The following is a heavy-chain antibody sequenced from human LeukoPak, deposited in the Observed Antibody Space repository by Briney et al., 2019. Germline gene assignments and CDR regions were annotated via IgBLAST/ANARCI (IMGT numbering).Heavy chain of an antibody. D-gene: IGHD1-26*01. V-gene: IGHV4-4*07. Sequence: SETLSLTCTVSGGSISNYYWSWIRQLAGKGLEWIGRILTSGSTNYNPSLKSRVTVSVDMSKNQFSLKLTSVTAADTAVYYCARKGGSYTGDYYFDDWGQGTLVTVSS. J-gene: IGHJ4*02. CDR3: ARKGGSYTGDYYFDD. CDR1: GGSISNYY. CDR2: ILTSGST.